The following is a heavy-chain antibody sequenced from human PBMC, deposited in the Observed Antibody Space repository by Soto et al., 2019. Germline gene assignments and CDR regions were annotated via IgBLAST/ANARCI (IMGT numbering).Heavy chain of an antibody. CDR3: ARDLSWGSNWYYYMDV. J-gene: IGHJ6*03. CDR1: GFILSDCA. Sequence: EVQLVESGGGLVQPGGSLRLSCATSGFILSDCAMNWVRQAPGKGLECVAYISSSSVIDYADSVKGRFTVSRDNSRNSLYLQMNSLRAEDTAVYYCARDLSWGSNWYYYMDVWVKGTTVTVSS. CDR2: ISSSSVI. D-gene: IGHD7-27*01. V-gene: IGHV3-48*01.